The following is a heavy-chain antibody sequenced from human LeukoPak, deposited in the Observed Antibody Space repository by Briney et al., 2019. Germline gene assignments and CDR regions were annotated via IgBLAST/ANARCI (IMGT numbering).Heavy chain of an antibody. J-gene: IGHJ4*02. CDR2: ISASGVSS. V-gene: IGHV3-23*01. CDR3: AKDSPISDLGIYFDY. CDR1: GFTFSSYA. D-gene: IGHD2-2*02. Sequence: PGGSLRLSCAASGFTFSSYAMSWVRQAPGKGLEWVSTISASGVSSDYADSVKGRFTISRDDSKNTLYLQMNSLRAEDTAVYYCAKDSPISDLGIYFDYWGQGSLVTVSS.